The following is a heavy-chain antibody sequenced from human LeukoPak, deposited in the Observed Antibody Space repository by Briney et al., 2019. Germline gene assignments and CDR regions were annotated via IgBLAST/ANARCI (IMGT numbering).Heavy chain of an antibody. Sequence: DSVKVPCKASGYTFTDYFIHWVRQAPGQGLEWMGWINPNIGGASYAQKFQDRVTMTRDRSINTAYMELSRLTSDDTAVYYCARMALDGGDSIGFDSWGQGTLVTVSS. V-gene: IGHV1-2*02. CDR3: ARMALDGGDSIGFDS. D-gene: IGHD2-21*02. J-gene: IGHJ5*01. CDR1: GYTFTDYF. CDR2: INPNIGGA.